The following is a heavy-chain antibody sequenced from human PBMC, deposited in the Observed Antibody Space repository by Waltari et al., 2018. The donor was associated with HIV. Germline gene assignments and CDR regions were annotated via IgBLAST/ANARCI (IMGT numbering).Heavy chain of an antibody. J-gene: IGHJ4*02. D-gene: IGHD3-22*01. CDR2: INGGTTDT. V-gene: IGHV3-23*01. Sequence: EVQLLESGGDLQQPGGSLRLSCAASGFIFSSYAMSWVRQAPGRGLEWVSSINGGTTDTFYAYSVKGRFTISRDSSKNTLYLQMNSLRAEETAVYYCAKDRSYDSSGYFDYWGEGTLVTVSS. CDR3: AKDRSYDSSGYFDY. CDR1: GFIFSSYA.